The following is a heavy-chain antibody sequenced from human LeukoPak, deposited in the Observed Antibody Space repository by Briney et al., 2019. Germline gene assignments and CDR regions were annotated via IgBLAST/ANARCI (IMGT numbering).Heavy chain of an antibody. CDR3: ARDHLDYGGKRPLGY. Sequence: PSESLSLTCAVHGGSFSGYYWSWLRQPPGKGLEWIGEINHSGSTNYNPSLKSRVTISVDTSKNQFSLKLSSVTAADTAVYYCARDHLDYGGKRPLGYWGQGTLVTVSS. CDR1: GGSFSGYY. V-gene: IGHV4-34*01. D-gene: IGHD4-23*01. J-gene: IGHJ4*02. CDR2: INHSGST.